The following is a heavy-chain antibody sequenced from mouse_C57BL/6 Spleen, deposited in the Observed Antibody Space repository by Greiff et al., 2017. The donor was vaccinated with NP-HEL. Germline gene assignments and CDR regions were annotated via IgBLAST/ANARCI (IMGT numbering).Heavy chain of an antibody. D-gene: IGHD1-1*01. CDR1: GYSFTGYF. CDR2: INPYNGDT. V-gene: IGHV1-20*01. J-gene: IGHJ4*01. Sequence: EVKLLESGPELVKPGDSVKISCKASGYSFTGYFMNWVMQSHGKSLEWIGRINPYNGDTFYNQKFKGKATLTVDKSSSTAHMELRSLTSEDSAVYYCARTYGSSYEGAMDYWGQGTSVTVSS. CDR3: ARTYGSSYEGAMDY.